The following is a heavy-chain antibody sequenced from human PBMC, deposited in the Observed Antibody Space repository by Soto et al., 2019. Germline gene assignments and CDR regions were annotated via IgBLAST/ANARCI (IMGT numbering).Heavy chain of an antibody. Sequence: SETLSLTCTVSGDSISRYYWTWIRQPPGKGLEWIGYIYNSGSTNYNPSLKSRVTILIDTSKNQFSLKLSSVTAADTAVYYCARETYGDYVGYFDPWGQGIQVTVSS. D-gene: IGHD4-17*01. CDR2: IYNSGST. CDR3: ARETYGDYVGYFDP. V-gene: IGHV4-59*08. J-gene: IGHJ5*02. CDR1: GDSISRYY.